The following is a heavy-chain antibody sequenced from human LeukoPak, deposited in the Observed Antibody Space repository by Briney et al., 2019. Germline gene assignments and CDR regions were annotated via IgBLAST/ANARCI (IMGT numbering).Heavy chain of an antibody. CDR3: AKDLVYTTYGYCFYY. J-gene: IGHJ4*02. CDR2: IGAGGTFT. CDR1: GFTFSSYA. Sequence: QPGGSLRVSCTASGFTFSSYARNWVRQAPGKGLEWVSGIGAGGTFTYYADSVKGRFTISRDNSRNTLYLQMNSLRADDTAVYYCAKDLVYTTYGYCFYYWGQGTLVTVSS. V-gene: IGHV3-23*01. D-gene: IGHD4-11*01.